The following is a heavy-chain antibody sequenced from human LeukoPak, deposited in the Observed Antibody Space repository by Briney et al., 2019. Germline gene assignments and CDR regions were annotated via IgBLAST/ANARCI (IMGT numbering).Heavy chain of an antibody. CDR2: IRYDGSNK. Sequence: PGGSLRLSCAASGFTFSSYSMNWVRQAPGKGLEWVAFIRYDGSNKYYADSVKGRFTISRDNSKNTLYLQMNSLRAEDTAVYYCAKFGWGVLTVTDAFDIWGQGTMVTVSS. D-gene: IGHD4-17*01. CDR3: AKFGWGVLTVTDAFDI. CDR1: GFTFSSYS. V-gene: IGHV3-30*02. J-gene: IGHJ3*02.